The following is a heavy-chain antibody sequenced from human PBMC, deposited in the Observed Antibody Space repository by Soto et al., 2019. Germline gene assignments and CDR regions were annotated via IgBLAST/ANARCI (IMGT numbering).Heavy chain of an antibody. V-gene: IGHV3-23*01. CDR3: AKGRVAGFDP. CDR2: ISGSGGNT. Sequence: GGSLRLSCAASGFTFSSYAMSWFRQAPGKGLEWVSAISGSGGNTYSADSVKGRFTISRDNSKNTLYLQMNSLRVEDTALYYCAKGRVAGFDPWGQGTLVTVSS. D-gene: IGHD2-15*01. CDR1: GFTFSSYA. J-gene: IGHJ5*02.